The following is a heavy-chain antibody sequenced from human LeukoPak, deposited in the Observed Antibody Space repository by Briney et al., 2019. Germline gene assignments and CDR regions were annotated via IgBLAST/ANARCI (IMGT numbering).Heavy chain of an antibody. CDR2: IKQDGSEK. J-gene: IGHJ2*01. Sequence: GGSLRLSCAASGFTVSSNYMSWVRQAPGKGLEWVANIKQDGSEKYYVDSVKGRFTISRDNAKNSLYPQMNSLRAEDTAVYYCARAVGNWNYVTGWYFDLWGRGTLVTVSS. CDR1: GFTVSSNY. D-gene: IGHD1-7*01. V-gene: IGHV3-7*01. CDR3: ARAVGNWNYVTGWYFDL.